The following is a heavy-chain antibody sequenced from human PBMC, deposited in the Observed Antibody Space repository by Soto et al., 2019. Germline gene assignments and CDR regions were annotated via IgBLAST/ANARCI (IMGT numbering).Heavy chain of an antibody. CDR1: GYTFTTYY. Sequence: QVQLVQSGAEVKKPGASVKVSCKASGYTFTTYYMHWVRQAPGQGLEWMGVINPSASTTTHAQKFQGRVTMTRDTSTSTVYMELSRLRSEDTAVYYCARGAYYDSAGTDYWGQGSLVTVSS. J-gene: IGHJ4*02. CDR3: ARGAYYDSAGTDY. D-gene: IGHD3-16*01. V-gene: IGHV1-46*01. CDR2: INPSASTT.